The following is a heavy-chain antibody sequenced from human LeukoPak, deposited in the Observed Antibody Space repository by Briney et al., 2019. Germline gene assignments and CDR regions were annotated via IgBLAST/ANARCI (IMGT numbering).Heavy chain of an antibody. D-gene: IGHD2-2*01. V-gene: IGHV3-64*01. CDR3: ARWYCSSTSCSYFDY. Sequence: GGSLRLSCAASGFTFSSYAMHWVRQAPGKGLEYVSAISSNGGSTYYANSVKGRFTISRDNSKNTLYLQMGSLRAEDMAVYYCARWYCSSTSCSYFDYWGQGTLVTVSS. CDR1: GFTFSSYA. CDR2: ISSNGGST. J-gene: IGHJ4*02.